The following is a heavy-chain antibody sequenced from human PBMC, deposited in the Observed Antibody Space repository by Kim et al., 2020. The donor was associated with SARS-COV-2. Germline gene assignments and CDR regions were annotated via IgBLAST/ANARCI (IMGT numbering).Heavy chain of an antibody. CDR3: ARDLPVAAAVTDYMDV. D-gene: IGHD2-2*01. J-gene: IGHJ6*03. V-gene: IGHV3-30*07. Sequence: DSVKGRFTISRDNSKITMYLQMNSLRAEDTAVYHCARDLPVAAAVTDYMDVWGKGTTVTVSS.